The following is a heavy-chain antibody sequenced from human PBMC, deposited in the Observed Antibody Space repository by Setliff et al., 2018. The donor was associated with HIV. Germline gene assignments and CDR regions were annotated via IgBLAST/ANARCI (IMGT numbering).Heavy chain of an antibody. CDR1: GYTFTGYF. V-gene: IGHV1-2*02. CDR2: MNPNTGNT. CDR3: ARDLAYCSGGSCYRPFIYYFYYIDV. Sequence: GASVKVSCKASGYTFTGYFIHWVRQAPGQGFEWMGWMNPNTGNTHYAPKFQGRVTMTRDTSINTAYMEVSWLTSDDTAIYYCARDLAYCSGGSCYRPFIYYFYYIDVWGQGATVTVSS. J-gene: IGHJ6*03. D-gene: IGHD2-15*01.